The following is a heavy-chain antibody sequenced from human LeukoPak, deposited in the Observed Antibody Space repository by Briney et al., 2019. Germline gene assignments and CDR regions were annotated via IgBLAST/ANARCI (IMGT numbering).Heavy chain of an antibody. D-gene: IGHD3-16*01. V-gene: IGHV3-53*01. Sequence: PGGSLRLSCATPGFTVSRNYISWVRPAPGKGLEWGSVIYSGDSTFYADSVKSRFTISRDNSKNTLYLLVNCVGAEVTSVYYCARALGDAFDIWGQGTMVTVSS. CDR1: GFTVSRNY. J-gene: IGHJ3*02. CDR3: ARALGDAFDI. CDR2: IYSGDST.